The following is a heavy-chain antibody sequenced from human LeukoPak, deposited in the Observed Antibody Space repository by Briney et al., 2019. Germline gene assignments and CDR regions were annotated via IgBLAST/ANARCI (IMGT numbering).Heavy chain of an antibody. CDR2: IYHSGST. J-gene: IGHJ4*02. V-gene: IGHV4-38-2*02. CDR3: ARRGLGVVDY. Sequence: SETLSLTCTVSGYSISSGYYWGWIRPPPGKGLEWIGSIYHSGSTYYNPSLKSRVTISVDTSKNQFSLKLSSVTAADTAVYYCARRGLGVVDYWGQGTLVTVSS. CDR1: GYSISSGYY. D-gene: IGHD3-16*01.